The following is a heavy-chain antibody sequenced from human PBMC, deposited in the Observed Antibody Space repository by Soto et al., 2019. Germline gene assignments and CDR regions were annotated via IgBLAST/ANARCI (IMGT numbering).Heavy chain of an antibody. CDR3: TTNGWPYGSGSYYTPIYYYYGMDV. CDR2: IKSKTDGGTT. D-gene: IGHD3-10*01. V-gene: IGHV3-15*07. CDR1: GFTFSNAW. J-gene: IGHJ6*02. Sequence: GGSLILSCAASGFTFSNAWMNWVRQAPGKGLEWVGRIKSKTDGGTTDYAAPVKGRFTISRDDSKNTLYLQMNSLKTEDTAVYYCTTNGWPYGSGSYYTPIYYYYGMDVWGQGTTVTVSS.